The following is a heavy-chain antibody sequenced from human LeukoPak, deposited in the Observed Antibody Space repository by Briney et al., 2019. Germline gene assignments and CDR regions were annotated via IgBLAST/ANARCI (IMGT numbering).Heavy chain of an antibody. D-gene: IGHD3-22*01. CDR1: GFTFSSYS. CDR2: ISSSSSHI. Sequence: GGSLRLSCAASGFTFSSYSMNWVRQAPGKGLEWVSSISSSSSHIYYADSVKGRFTISRDNAKNSLYLQMNSLRAEDTAVYYCARDARYYDSSGYSDYWGQGTLVTVSS. CDR3: ARDARYYDSSGYSDY. V-gene: IGHV3-21*01. J-gene: IGHJ4*02.